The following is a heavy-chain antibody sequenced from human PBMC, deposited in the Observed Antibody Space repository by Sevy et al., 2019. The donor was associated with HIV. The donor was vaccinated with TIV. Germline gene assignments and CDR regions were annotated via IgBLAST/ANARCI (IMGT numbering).Heavy chain of an antibody. Sequence: GGSLRLSCAASGFIFNDYWMHWVRQAPGKGLEWVANINEHGSPNYNLDSVKGRFTISRDNAKNSLFLQMNSLRVDDTAVYYCARAIGAGAAYWGQGTPVTVSS. CDR3: ARAIGAGAAY. D-gene: IGHD6-13*01. J-gene: IGHJ4*02. V-gene: IGHV3-7*03. CDR1: GFIFNDYW. CDR2: INEHGSPN.